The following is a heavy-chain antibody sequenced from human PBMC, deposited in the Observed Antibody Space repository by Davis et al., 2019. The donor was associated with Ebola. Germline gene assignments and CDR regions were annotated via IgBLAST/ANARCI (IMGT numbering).Heavy chain of an antibody. CDR1: GYSFTSYW. V-gene: IGHV5-51*01. CDR2: IYPGDSDT. CDR3: ARGPRSYFRAGGDDY. Sequence: GESLKISCKGSGYSFTSYWIGWVRQMPGKGLEWMGIIYPGDSDTRYSPSFQGQVTISVDTSINTAYLQWSSRKASDTAMYYCARGPRSYFRAGGDDYWGQGTLVTVSS. J-gene: IGHJ4*02. D-gene: IGHD3-10*01.